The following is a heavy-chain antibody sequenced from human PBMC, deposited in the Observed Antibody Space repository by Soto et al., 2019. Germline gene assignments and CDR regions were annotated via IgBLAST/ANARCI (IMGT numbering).Heavy chain of an antibody. CDR3: ARGGGNFDR. CDR2: INQDGSDK. J-gene: IGHJ4*02. Sequence: EVQLVESGGDLVQPGGSLRLTCAASGFTLRGAWMSWVRQAPGIGLEWVANINQDGSDKNYVTSVKGRFTISRDNAKKSVYLQKNSLRGDDTAVFYCARGGGNFDRWGQGTLVTVSS. D-gene: IGHD3-16*01. CDR1: GFTLRGAW. V-gene: IGHV3-7*04.